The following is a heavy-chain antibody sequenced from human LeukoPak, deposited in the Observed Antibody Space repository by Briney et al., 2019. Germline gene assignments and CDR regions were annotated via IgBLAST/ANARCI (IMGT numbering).Heavy chain of an antibody. CDR2: ISWNSGSI. D-gene: IGHD4-17*01. CDR3: AKDMFDYGDVFDY. J-gene: IGHJ4*02. CDR1: GFTFSSYA. Sequence: AGGSLRLSCAASGFTFSSYAMSWVRQAPGKGLEWVSGISWNSGSIGYADSVKGRFTISRDNAKNSLYLQMNSLRAEDTALYYCAKDMFDYGDVFDYWGQGTLVTVSS. V-gene: IGHV3-9*01.